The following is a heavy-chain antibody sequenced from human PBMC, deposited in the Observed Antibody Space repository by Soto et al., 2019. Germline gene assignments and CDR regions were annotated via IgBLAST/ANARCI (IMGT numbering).Heavy chain of an antibody. Sequence: QVQLVQSGPEVKKPGASVKVSCKGSGYTFSNYGVTWVRQAPGQGLERLGWVSAYNRNTDYAKKFEDRATMTIDTSTNTAYLELRRLTPDDTAVYYGAGERRWEALPYWGQGTL. CDR3: AGERRWEALPY. CDR2: VSAYNRNT. J-gene: IGHJ4*02. V-gene: IGHV1-18*01. D-gene: IGHD1-26*01. CDR1: GYTFSNYG.